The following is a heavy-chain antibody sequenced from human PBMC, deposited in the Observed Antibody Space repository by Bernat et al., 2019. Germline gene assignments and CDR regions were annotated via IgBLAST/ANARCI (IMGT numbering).Heavy chain of an antibody. J-gene: IGHJ3*02. V-gene: IGHV3-15*01. CDR2: IKTISGGETT. Sequence: EVQLVESGGGLVKPGGSLRLSCAASGFTFSRAWMSWVRQAPGKGLEWVGHIKTISGGETTNFAAPVKGRFTISRDDSSDTLYLQMHSLTTEDTAVYYCSTDLQRTYYYGPGSYRIAFDIWGQGTMVIVSS. D-gene: IGHD3-10*01. CDR3: STDLQRTYYYGPGSYRIAFDI. CDR1: GFTFSRAW.